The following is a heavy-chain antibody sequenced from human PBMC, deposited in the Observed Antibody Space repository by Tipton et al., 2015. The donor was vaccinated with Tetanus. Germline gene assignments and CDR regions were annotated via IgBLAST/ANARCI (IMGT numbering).Heavy chain of an antibody. V-gene: IGHV4-4*07. Sequence: TLSLTCSVSRGPISSYYWSWIRQPAGKGLEWIGHISNGNTDYRRSLKSRVTLSVDTSKNQFSLQLRSVTAADTGVYYCARGVTDGYNRRFDYWGQGTVVAVSP. D-gene: IGHD5-24*01. CDR1: RGPISSYY. J-gene: IGHJ4*02. CDR3: ARGVTDGYNRRFDY. CDR2: ISNGNT.